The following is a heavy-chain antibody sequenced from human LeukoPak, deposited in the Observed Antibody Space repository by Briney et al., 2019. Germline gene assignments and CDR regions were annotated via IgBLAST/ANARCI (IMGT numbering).Heavy chain of an antibody. Sequence: GGSLRLSCAASGFTFNDYYMSWIRQAPGKGLEWVSYMSSSGSTIYYADSVKGRFTISRDNAKNSLYLQTNSLRAEDTAVYYCARAGYSSSWYGYWGQGTLVTVSS. J-gene: IGHJ4*02. V-gene: IGHV3-11*04. D-gene: IGHD6-13*01. CDR2: MSSSGSTI. CDR1: GFTFNDYY. CDR3: ARAGYSSSWYGY.